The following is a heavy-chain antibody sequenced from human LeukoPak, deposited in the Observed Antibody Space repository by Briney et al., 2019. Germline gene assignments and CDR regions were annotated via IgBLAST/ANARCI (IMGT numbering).Heavy chain of an antibody. V-gene: IGHV3-30-3*01. CDR3: ARCRENDFWSGSPVDH. J-gene: IGHJ4*02. CDR2: ISGDGTNK. CDR1: GFTFSSCA. D-gene: IGHD3-3*01. Sequence: GGSLRLSCAASGFTFSSCAMSWVRQAPGKGLEWLAVISGDGTNKYYAESVKGRFTISRDNSKTTVLVQLNSLRVEDTAVYYCARCRENDFWSGSPVDHWGQGTLVTVSS.